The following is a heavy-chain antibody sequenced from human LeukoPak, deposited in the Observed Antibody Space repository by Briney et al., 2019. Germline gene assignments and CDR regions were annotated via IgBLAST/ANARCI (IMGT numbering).Heavy chain of an antibody. D-gene: IGHD1-26*01. CDR2: IYYSGST. CDR1: GDSISSGGYY. CDR3: ARDSTYSGSDHDAFDI. J-gene: IGHJ3*02. Sequence: SQTLSLTCTVSGDSISSGGYYWSWIRQHPGKGLEWIGYIYYSGSTYYNPSLRSRIIISVDTSKNQFSLKLSSMTAADTAVYYCARDSTYSGSDHDAFDIWGQGTMVTVSS. V-gene: IGHV4-31*03.